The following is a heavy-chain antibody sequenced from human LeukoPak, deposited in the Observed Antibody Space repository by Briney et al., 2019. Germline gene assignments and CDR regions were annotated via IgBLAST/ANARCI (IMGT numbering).Heavy chain of an antibody. CDR1: GFTFSSYA. Sequence: GGSLRLSCAASGFTFSSYAMSWVRQAPGKGLEWVSAISGSGGSTYYADSVKGRFTISRDNSKNTLYLQMNSLRAEDTAVYYCARDQGALVVADNWFDPWGQGTLVTVSS. V-gene: IGHV3-23*01. J-gene: IGHJ5*02. CDR3: ARDQGALVVADNWFDP. D-gene: IGHD2-15*01. CDR2: ISGSGGST.